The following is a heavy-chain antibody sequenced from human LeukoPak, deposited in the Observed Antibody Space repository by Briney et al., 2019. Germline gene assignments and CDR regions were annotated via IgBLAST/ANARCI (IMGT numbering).Heavy chain of an antibody. J-gene: IGHJ4*02. CDR1: GYTFTSYD. V-gene: IGHV1-8*01. CDR2: MNPNSGNT. D-gene: IGHD1-26*01. CDR3: ARVDDTRLWELQRGYFDY. Sequence: ASVKVSCKASGYTFTSYDINWVRQATGQGLEWMGWMNPNSGNTGYAQKFQGRVTMTRNTSISTAYMELSSLRSEDTAVYYCARVDDTRLWELQRGYFDYWGQGTLVTVSS.